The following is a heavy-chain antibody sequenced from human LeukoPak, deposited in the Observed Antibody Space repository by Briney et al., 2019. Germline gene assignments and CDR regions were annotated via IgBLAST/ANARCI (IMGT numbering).Heavy chain of an antibody. D-gene: IGHD3-10*01. Sequence: AASVKVSCKVSGYTLTELSMHWVRQAPGKGLEWMGGFDPEDGETIYAQKFQGRVTMTEDTSTDTAYMELSSLRSEDTAVYYCARRFTMVRGVMAFDIWGQGTMVTVSS. CDR3: ARRFTMVRGVMAFDI. CDR2: FDPEDGET. J-gene: IGHJ3*02. CDR1: GYTLTELS. V-gene: IGHV1-24*01.